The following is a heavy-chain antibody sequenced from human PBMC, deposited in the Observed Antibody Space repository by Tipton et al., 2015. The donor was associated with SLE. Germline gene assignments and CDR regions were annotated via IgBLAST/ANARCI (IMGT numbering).Heavy chain of an antibody. CDR2: IYYSGST. CDR1: GGSISSYY. V-gene: IGHV4-59*08. Sequence: TLSLTCTVSGGSISSYYWSWIRQPPGKGLEWIGYIYYSGSTNYNPSLKSRVTISVDTSKNQFSLKLSSVTAADTALYYCARRGDYYDSSGSYYYYYGMDVWGQGTTVTVTS. J-gene: IGHJ6*02. D-gene: IGHD3-22*01. CDR3: ARRGDYYDSSGSYYYYYGMDV.